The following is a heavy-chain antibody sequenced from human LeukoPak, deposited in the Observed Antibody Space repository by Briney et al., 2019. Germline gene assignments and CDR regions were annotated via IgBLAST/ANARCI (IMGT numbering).Heavy chain of an antibody. CDR3: AKFVGSYSFLHL. V-gene: IGHV4-59*01. D-gene: IGHD1-26*01. CDR2: IHYSGST. CDR1: GGSIRISY. Sequence: SETLSLTSTDSGGSIRISYWSWIRQPPGKGLEWIAYIHYSGSTNYNPSLKSLVTISVDTSKKHLSLKLSSVTAADTAVYYCAKFVGSYSFLHLWGQGPLVTISS. J-gene: IGHJ4*02.